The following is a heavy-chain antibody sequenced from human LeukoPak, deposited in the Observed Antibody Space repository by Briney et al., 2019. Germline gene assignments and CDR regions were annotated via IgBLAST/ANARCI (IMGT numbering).Heavy chain of an antibody. D-gene: IGHD2-8*01. CDR1: GFTFSSYA. V-gene: IGHV3-23*01. J-gene: IGHJ6*03. Sequence: PGGSLRLSCAASGFTFSSYAMSWVRQAPGKGLEWVSAISGSGGSTYYADSVKGRFTISRDNSKNTLYLQMNSLRAEDTAVYYCAKTFRGYCTNGVCSLRDYYYYYMDVWGKGTTVTVSS. CDR2: ISGSGGST. CDR3: AKTFRGYCTNGVCSLRDYYYYYMDV.